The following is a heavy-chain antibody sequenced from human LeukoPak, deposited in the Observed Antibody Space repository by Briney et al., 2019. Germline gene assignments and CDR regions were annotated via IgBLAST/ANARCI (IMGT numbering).Heavy chain of an antibody. D-gene: IGHD5-12*01. CDR2: ISGNGGST. J-gene: IGHJ4*02. Sequence: PGGSLRLSCSGSGFTFSSHAMHRVRQAPGKGLEYVSGISGNGGSTNYADSVKGRFSISRDNSKNTLYLQMRSLRDEGTAVYVCVQDWVATVVAPRHFDVWGRGTLVTVSS. CDR3: VQDWVATVVAPRHFDV. V-gene: IGHV3-64D*06. CDR1: GFTFSSHA.